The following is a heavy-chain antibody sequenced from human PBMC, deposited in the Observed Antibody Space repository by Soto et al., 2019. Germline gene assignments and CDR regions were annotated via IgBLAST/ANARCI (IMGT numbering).Heavy chain of an antibody. CDR1: VYTWTSYA. J-gene: IGHJ5*02. V-gene: IGHV1-3*01. CDR3: AVSSSSS. D-gene: IGHD6-6*01. Sequence: SVKVACTTPVYTWTSYAMHWVRQAPGQRLEWMGWINAGNGNTKYSQKFQGRVTITRDTSASTAYMELSSLRSEDTAVYYCAVSSSSSWGQGTLVTISS. CDR2: INAGNGNT.